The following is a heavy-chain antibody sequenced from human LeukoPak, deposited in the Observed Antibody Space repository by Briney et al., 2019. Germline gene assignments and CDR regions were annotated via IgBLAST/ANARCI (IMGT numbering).Heavy chain of an antibody. Sequence: GESLKISCKGSGCSFTSYWSGWVRQMPGKGLEWMGIIYPGDSDTRYSPSFQCQVTISAEKSISTAYLQWSSLKASDTALYYCPSRKKGMATAGFDYWGQGTLVTVSS. CDR2: IYPGDSDT. D-gene: IGHD5-24*01. J-gene: IGHJ4*02. V-gene: IGHV5-51*01. CDR3: PSRKKGMATAGFDY. CDR1: GCSFTSYW.